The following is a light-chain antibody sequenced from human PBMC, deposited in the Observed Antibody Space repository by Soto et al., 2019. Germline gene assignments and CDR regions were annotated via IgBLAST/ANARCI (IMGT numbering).Light chain of an antibody. CDR1: SSDVGSYNL. Sequence: QSALTQPASVSGSPGQSITISCTGTSSDVGSYNLVSWCQQYPGKAPKVMIYEGSKRPSGVSNRFSGSKSGNTASLTISGLQAEDEADYYCCSFAGGVLFGGGTKVTVL. V-gene: IGLV2-23*01. CDR2: EGS. CDR3: CSFAGGVL. J-gene: IGLJ2*01.